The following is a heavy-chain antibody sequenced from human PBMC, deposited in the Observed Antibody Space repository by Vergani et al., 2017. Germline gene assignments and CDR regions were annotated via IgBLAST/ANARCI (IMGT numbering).Heavy chain of an antibody. J-gene: IGHJ4*02. V-gene: IGHV1-18*04. CDR3: ASDGTYFYGSGSFYLFDF. D-gene: IGHD3-10*01. CDR1: GYTFFNYG. Sequence: QVPLVQSGPEVKRPGASVKVSCKTSGYTFFNYGVNWIRRAPGQGFEWLGWIRADTGDTKYLERLQDRVTLNTDSSTNTAYMEQRSLNSDDTAVYYCASDGTYFYGSGSFYLFDFWGQGTLVTVSS. CDR2: IRADTGDT.